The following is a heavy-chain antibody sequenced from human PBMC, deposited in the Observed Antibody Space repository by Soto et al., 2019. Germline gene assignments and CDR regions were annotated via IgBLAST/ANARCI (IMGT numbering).Heavy chain of an antibody. V-gene: IGHV3-48*03. CDR1: GFTFSTYH. J-gene: IGHJ6*02. Sequence: EVQLVESGGGLVQPGGSLILSCAASGFTFSTYHMNWVRQAPGKGLEWVSYIHSGGSRIYYADSVKGRFTISRDNDKNSLYLQMNSLRAEDTAVYYCARDGSTVTTNYHYAMDVWRQGTTVTVSS. CDR2: IHSGGSRI. D-gene: IGHD4-17*01. CDR3: ARDGSTVTTNYHYAMDV.